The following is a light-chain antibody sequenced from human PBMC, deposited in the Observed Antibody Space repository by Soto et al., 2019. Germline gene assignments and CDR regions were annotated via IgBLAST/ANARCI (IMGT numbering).Light chain of an antibody. CDR2: LEGSGSN. V-gene: IGLV4-60*03. Sequence: QSVLTQSSSASASLGSSVRLTCTLSSGHSSYIIAWHQQQPGKAPRYLMKLEGSGSNNKGSGAPDRFSGSSSGADRYLTISNLQSEDEADYYCETWDTNTRVFGGGTKVTVL. CDR3: ETWDTNTRV. J-gene: IGLJ3*02. CDR1: SGHSSYI.